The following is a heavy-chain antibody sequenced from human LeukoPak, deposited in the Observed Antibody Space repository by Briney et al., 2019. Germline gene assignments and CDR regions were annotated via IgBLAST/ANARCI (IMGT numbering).Heavy chain of an antibody. CDR1: GYTFTSYY. Sequence: ASVKVSCKASGYTFTSYYMHWVRQAPGQGLEWMGIINPSGGSTSYAQKFQGRVTMTTDTSTSTAYMELRSLRSDDTAVYYCARDLGSSGYFGDYWGQGTLVTVSS. J-gene: IGHJ4*02. V-gene: IGHV1-46*01. D-gene: IGHD3-22*01. CDR3: ARDLGSSGYFGDY. CDR2: INPSGGST.